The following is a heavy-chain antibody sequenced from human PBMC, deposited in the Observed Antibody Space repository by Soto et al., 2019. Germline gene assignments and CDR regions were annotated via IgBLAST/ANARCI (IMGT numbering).Heavy chain of an antibody. V-gene: IGHV3-7*05. CDR1: GFTFSSYW. CDR2: IKQDGSEK. Sequence: PGGSLRLSCAASGFTFSSYWMSWVRQAPGKGLEWVANIKQDGSEKYYVDSVKGRFTISRDNAKNSLYLQMNSLRAEDTAVYYCARDSYDFWSGRYYYYGMDVWGQGTTVTVSS. D-gene: IGHD3-3*01. CDR3: ARDSYDFWSGRYYYYGMDV. J-gene: IGHJ6*02.